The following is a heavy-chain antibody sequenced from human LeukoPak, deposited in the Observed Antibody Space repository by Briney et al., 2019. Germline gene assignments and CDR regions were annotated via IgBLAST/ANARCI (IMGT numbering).Heavy chain of an antibody. J-gene: IGHJ4*02. CDR3: ARDTLAAADS. Sequence: SQTLSLTCAISGDSLSRDGAAWLSLRQSPSRSLELLGRTYYRSKSHNEYGVSVRGQMAISPDTSKNQFSLHLSSVTPEDTAVYFCARDTLAAADSWGQGALVTVSS. CDR1: GDSLSRDGAA. D-gene: IGHD6-25*01. CDR2: TYYRSKSHN. V-gene: IGHV6-1*01.